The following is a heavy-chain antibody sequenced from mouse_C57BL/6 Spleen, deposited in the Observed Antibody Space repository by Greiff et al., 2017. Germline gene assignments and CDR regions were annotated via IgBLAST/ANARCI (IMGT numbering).Heavy chain of an antibody. D-gene: IGHD2-3*01. CDR2: IYPGDGDT. CDR3: ARWYDGYYAFDY. J-gene: IGHJ2*01. Sequence: QVQLQQSGPELVKPGASVKISCKASGYAFSSSWMNWVKQRPGKGLEWIGRIYPGDGDTNYNGKFKGKATLTADKSSSTAYMQLSSLTSEDSAVYFCARWYDGYYAFDYWGQGTTLTVSS. V-gene: IGHV1-82*01. CDR1: GYAFSSSW.